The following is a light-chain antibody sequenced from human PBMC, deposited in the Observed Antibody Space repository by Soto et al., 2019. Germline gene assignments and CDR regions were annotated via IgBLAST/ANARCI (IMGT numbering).Light chain of an antibody. CDR3: HQLNGSPWT. CDR2: GAS. CDR1: PAIASF. Sequence: IQLTQSPSSLSASVGDRVTITCRASPAIASFLAWYQQKPGTAPKLRIYGASTLQSGVPSRFRGSRAGTDYTLTIASLHPEDFAPYYYHQLNGSPWTFGQGTKVEIK. V-gene: IGKV1-9*01. J-gene: IGKJ1*01.